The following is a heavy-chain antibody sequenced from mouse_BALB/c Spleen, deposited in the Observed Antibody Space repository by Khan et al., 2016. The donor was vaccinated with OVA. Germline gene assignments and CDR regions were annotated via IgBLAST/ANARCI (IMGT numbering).Heavy chain of an antibody. Sequence: VQLKESGGDLVKPEGSLKLSCAASGFTFSTYGMSWVRQTPDKRLEWVATISSGGSYTYYPDSVQGRFTISRDNAKNTLYLQMSSLKSEDTAMFYCARLAYYHDSEGFAYWGQGTLVTVSA. D-gene: IGHD1-1*01. J-gene: IGHJ3*01. CDR1: GFTFSTYG. CDR3: ARLAYYHDSEGFAY. CDR2: ISSGGSYT. V-gene: IGHV5-6*01.